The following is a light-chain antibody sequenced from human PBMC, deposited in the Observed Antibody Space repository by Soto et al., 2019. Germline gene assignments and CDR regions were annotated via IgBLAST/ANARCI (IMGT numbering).Light chain of an antibody. CDR3: QQYHDWPPIA. J-gene: IGKJ3*01. CDR1: QTVSDD. Sequence: EIVMTQSPATLFVSPGERATLSCRASQTVSDDLAWDQQKPGQAPRLLIYGASTRATDIPARFSGGGSGTEFTLTISSLQYVDSAIYYGQQYHDWPPIAFGPGTKVNI. V-gene: IGKV3-15*01. CDR2: GAS.